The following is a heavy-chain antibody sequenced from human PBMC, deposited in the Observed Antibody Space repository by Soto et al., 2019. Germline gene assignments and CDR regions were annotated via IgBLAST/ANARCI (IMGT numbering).Heavy chain of an antibody. CDR3: ARGPQNWAVDY. CDR2: MNPNNGDT. D-gene: IGHD7-27*01. J-gene: IGHJ4*02. CDR1: GYTFTDYD. V-gene: IGHV1-8*01. Sequence: QVQLVQSGAEVKKPGASVKVSCKASGYTFTDYDINWFRQATGQGLEWMGWMNPNNGDTGYAQNFQDRVTMTRSTPRNTAYREQSTPRSEDTAVYYCARGPQNWAVDYRGKGPLVTVSS.